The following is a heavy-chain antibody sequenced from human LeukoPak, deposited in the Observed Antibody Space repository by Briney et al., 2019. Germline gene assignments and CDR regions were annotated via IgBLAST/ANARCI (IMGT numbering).Heavy chain of an antibody. CDR2: IYSGGST. J-gene: IGHJ4*02. CDR1: GFSVSNNY. Sequence: GGSLRLSCAASGFSVSNNYMSWVRQAPGKGLEWVSVIYSGGSTFYADSVKGRFTISRDNSKNTLYLQMNSLRAEDTAVYYCARVLNYYDSSGYYFSYWGQGTLVTVSS. V-gene: IGHV3-66*01. D-gene: IGHD3-22*01. CDR3: ARVLNYYDSSGYYFSY.